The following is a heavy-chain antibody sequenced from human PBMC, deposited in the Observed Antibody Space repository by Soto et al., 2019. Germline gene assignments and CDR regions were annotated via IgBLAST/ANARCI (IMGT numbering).Heavy chain of an antibody. J-gene: IGHJ4*02. Sequence: QVQLVESGGGVVQPGRSLRLSCAASGFTFSSYGMHWVRQAPGKGLEWVAVIWYDGSNKYYADSVKGRFTISRDNSKNTLYLQMNSLRAEDTAVYYCARGYSSSWYPPGYDYWGQGTLVTVSS. CDR2: IWYDGSNK. V-gene: IGHV3-33*01. CDR1: GFTFSSYG. D-gene: IGHD6-13*01. CDR3: ARGYSSSWYPPGYDY.